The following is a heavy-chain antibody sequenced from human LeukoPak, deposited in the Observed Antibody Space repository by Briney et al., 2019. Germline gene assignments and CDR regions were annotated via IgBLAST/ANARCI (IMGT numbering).Heavy chain of an antibody. Sequence: SETLSLSCTVYGGSFSGYYWSWIRQPPGEGLEWIGRINHSGSTNYNPSLKSRVTISVDTSKNQFSLKLSSVTAADTAVYYCATRYRITMVRANTAFDIWGQGTMVTVSS. V-gene: IGHV4-34*01. CDR2: INHSGST. CDR1: GGSFSGYY. D-gene: IGHD3-10*01. CDR3: ATRYRITMVRANTAFDI. J-gene: IGHJ3*02.